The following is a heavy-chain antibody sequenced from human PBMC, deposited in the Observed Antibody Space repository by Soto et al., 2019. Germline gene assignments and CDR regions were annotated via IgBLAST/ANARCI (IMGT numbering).Heavy chain of an antibody. J-gene: IGHJ5*02. CDR2: ISYDGSNK. Sequence: GGSLRLSCAASGFTFSSYAMSWVRQAPGKGLEWVAVISYDGSNKYYADSVKGRFTISRDNSKNTLYLQMNSLRAEDTAVYYCARGPRGYSYGSVAAALSDPWGQGTLVTVSS. CDR3: ARGPRGYSYGSVAAALSDP. D-gene: IGHD5-18*01. V-gene: IGHV3-30-3*01. CDR1: GFTFSSYA.